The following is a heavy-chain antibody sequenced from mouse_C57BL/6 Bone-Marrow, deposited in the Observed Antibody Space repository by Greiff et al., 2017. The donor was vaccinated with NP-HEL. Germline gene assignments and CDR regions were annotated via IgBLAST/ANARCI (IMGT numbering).Heavy chain of an antibody. CDR1: GYTFTDYY. CDR2: INPNNGGT. CDR3: AREDSSGYVHYYAMDY. J-gene: IGHJ4*01. Sequence: VQLQQSGPELVKPGASVKISCKASGYTFTDYYMNWVKQSHGKSLEWIGDINPNNGGTSYNQKFKGKATLTVDKSSSTAYMELRSLTSEDSAVYYCAREDSSGYVHYYAMDYWGQGTSVTVSS. V-gene: IGHV1-26*01. D-gene: IGHD3-2*02.